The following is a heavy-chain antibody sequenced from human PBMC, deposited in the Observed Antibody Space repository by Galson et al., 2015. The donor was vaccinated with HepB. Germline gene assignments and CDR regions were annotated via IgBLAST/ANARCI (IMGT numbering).Heavy chain of an antibody. CDR2: INQDGNEQ. CDR1: TFTFSSYW. D-gene: IGHD3-3*01. CDR3: ARDYDPGARPLWYFDL. V-gene: IGHV3-7*01. J-gene: IGHJ2*01. Sequence: SLRLSCAASTFTFSSYWMTWVRQAPGKGLEWVANINQDGNEQYYADSVKGRFTISRDNAKNSLYLQMNSLRAGDTAMYYCARDYDPGARPLWYFDLWGRGTLVTVSS.